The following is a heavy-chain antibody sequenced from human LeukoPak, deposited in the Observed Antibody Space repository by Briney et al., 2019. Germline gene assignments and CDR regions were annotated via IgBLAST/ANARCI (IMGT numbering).Heavy chain of an antibody. Sequence: ASVKVSCKASGGTFSSYAISWVRQAPGQGLEWMGGIIPIFGTANYAQKFQGRVTITTDESTSTAYMELSSLRSEDTAVYYCARASFGVDGGYYYYMDVWGKGTTVTVSS. CDR2: IIPIFGTA. V-gene: IGHV1-69*05. D-gene: IGHD3-3*01. CDR3: ARASFGVDGGYYYYMDV. J-gene: IGHJ6*03. CDR1: GGTFSSYA.